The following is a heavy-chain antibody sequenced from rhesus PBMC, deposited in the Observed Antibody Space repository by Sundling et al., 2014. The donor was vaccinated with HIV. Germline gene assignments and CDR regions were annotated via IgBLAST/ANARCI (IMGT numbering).Heavy chain of an antibody. D-gene: IGHD2-27*01. Sequence: QVQLQESGPGLVKPSETLSLTCVVSGGSISGYYWNWIRQSPGKGLEWIGSIGGNSGSRYSNPSLESRVTISTDTSRNQVSLRLTSVTAADTAVYYCARRLREYIVVVFSDYFDSWGQGVLVTVSS. CDR3: ARRLREYIVVVFSDYFDS. J-gene: IGHJ4*01. V-gene: IGHV4-165*01. CDR1: GGSISGYY. CDR2: IGGNSGSR.